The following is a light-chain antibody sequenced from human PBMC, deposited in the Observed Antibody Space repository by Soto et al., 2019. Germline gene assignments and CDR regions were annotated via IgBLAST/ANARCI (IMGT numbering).Light chain of an antibody. CDR1: RSNIGSNY. CDR3: AAWDDSPIVRYV. V-gene: IGLV1-47*01. CDR2: RNN. Sequence: QSVLTQPPSASGTPGQRVTISCSGSRSNIGSNYVYWYQQLPGTAPKLLIYRNNQRPSGVPDRFSGSKSGTSATLAISGLRSEDDADYYCAAWDDSPIVRYVFQTGTKVTVL. J-gene: IGLJ1*01.